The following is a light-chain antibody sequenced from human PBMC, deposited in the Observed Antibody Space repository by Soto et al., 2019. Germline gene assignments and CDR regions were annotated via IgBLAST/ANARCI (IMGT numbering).Light chain of an antibody. V-gene: IGKV3-15*01. CDR3: QQFNNWPRT. J-gene: IGKJ1*01. CDR1: LSVTNK. Sequence: EIVMMQSPAILSGSQGERATLSCRASLSVTNKLAWYRQKPGQTPRLLIYGASTRATGVPARFSGSGSGTEFTLTISSLQSEDFVVYYCQQFNNWPRTFGQGTKVDIK. CDR2: GAS.